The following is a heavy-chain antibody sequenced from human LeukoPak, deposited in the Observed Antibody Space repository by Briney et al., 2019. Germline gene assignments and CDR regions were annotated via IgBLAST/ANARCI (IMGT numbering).Heavy chain of an antibody. Sequence: SETLSLTXAVSGYSISSGYYWGWIRQPPGKGLEWIGSIYHSGSTYYNPSLKSRVTISVDTSKNQFSLKLSSVTAADTAVYYCARQGCSSTSCHFDIWGQGTMVTVSS. J-gene: IGHJ3*02. CDR3: ARQGCSSTSCHFDI. V-gene: IGHV4-38-2*01. D-gene: IGHD2-2*01. CDR2: IYHSGST. CDR1: GYSISSGYY.